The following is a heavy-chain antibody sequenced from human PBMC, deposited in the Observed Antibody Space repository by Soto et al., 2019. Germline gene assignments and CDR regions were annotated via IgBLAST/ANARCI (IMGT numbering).Heavy chain of an antibody. V-gene: IGHV3-48*01. Sequence: EVQLVESGGVLVQPGGSLRLSCATSGFILRPCAMNWVRRAPGKGLKGVSYISSSSSVIDYADSVKGRFTVSRDNARNSLYLPMNSLRAEDTAVYYCARDLSWGSNWYYYMDVWCKGTTVTVS. CDR3: ARDLSWGSNWYYYMDV. D-gene: IGHD7-27*01. CDR1: GFILRPCA. CDR2: ISSSSSVI. J-gene: IGHJ6*03.